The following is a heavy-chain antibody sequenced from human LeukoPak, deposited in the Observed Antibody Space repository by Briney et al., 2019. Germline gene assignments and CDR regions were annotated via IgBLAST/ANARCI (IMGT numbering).Heavy chain of an antibody. CDR1: GFSFSNAW. CDR3: TTDPPWHIVVVTAIGSSV. D-gene: IGHD2-21*02. V-gene: IGHV3-15*01. Sequence: GGSLRLSCAASGFSFSNAWMSWVRQAPGKGLEWVGRIKSKTDGGTTDYAAPVKGRFTISRDDSKNTLYLQMNSLKTEDTAVYYCTTDPPWHIVVVTAIGSSVWGQGTLVTVSS. CDR2: IKSKTDGGTT. J-gene: IGHJ4*02.